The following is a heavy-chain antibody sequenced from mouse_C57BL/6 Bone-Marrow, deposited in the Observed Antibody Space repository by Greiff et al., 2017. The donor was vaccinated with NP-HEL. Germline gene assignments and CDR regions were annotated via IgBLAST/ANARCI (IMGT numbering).Heavy chain of an antibody. Sequence: QVQLKQSGPGLVAPSQSLSITCTVSGFSLTSYAISWVRQPPGKGLEWLGVIWTGGGTNYNSALKSRLSISKDNSKSQVFLKMNSLQTDDTARYYCARNWGITTVATARRYAMDYWGQGTSVTVSS. V-gene: IGHV2-9-1*01. J-gene: IGHJ4*01. CDR2: IWTGGGT. CDR1: GFSLTSYA. D-gene: IGHD1-1*01. CDR3: ARNWGITTVATARRYAMDY.